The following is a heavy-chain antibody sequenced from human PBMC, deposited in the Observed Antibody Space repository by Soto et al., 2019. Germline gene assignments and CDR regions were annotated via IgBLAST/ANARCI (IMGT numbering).Heavy chain of an antibody. J-gene: IGHJ6*03. CDR2: IYYSGST. CDR1: GGAINKYY. V-gene: IGHV4-59*01. Sequence: PSDTLALTCTVAGGAINKYYWSCIRQPPGKGLEWIGYIYYSGSTNYNPSLKSRVTISVDTSKKQISLKLSSVTAADTAVYYCAGATTYYYRYID. CDR3: AGATTYYYRYID. D-gene: IGHD1-7*01.